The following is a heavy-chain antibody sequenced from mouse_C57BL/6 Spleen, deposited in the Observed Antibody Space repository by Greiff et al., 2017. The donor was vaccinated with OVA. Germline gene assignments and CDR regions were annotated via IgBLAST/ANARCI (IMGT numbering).Heavy chain of an antibody. Sequence: QVQLQQSGAELVKPGASVKMSCKASGYTFTSYWITWVKQRPGQGLEWIGDIYPGSGSTNYNEKFKSKATLTVDTSSSTAYMELRSLTSEDSAVYYCTREDYGSSSAWFAYWGQGTLVTVSA. CDR1: GYTFTSYW. CDR2: IYPGSGST. CDR3: TREDYGSSSAWFAY. V-gene: IGHV1-55*01. D-gene: IGHD1-1*01. J-gene: IGHJ3*01.